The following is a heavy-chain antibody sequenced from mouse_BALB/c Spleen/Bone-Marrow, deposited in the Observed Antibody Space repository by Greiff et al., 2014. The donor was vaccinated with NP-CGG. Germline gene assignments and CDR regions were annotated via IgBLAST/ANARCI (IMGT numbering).Heavy chain of an antibody. J-gene: IGHJ2*01. V-gene: IGHV3-2*02. Sequence: EVKLEESGSGLVKPSQSLSLTCTVTGYSITSDYAWNWIRQFPGNKLEWMGYISYSGSTRYNPSLKSRISITRDTSKNQFFLQLNSVTTEDTATYYCARNYGSSLNYFDYWGQGTTLTVSS. CDR2: ISYSGST. CDR3: ARNYGSSLNYFDY. D-gene: IGHD1-1*01. CDR1: GYSITSDYA.